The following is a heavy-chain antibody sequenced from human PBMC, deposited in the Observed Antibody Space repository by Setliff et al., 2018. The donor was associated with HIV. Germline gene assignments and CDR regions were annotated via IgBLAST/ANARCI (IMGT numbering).Heavy chain of an antibody. V-gene: IGHV3-66*02. D-gene: IGHD3-10*01. Sequence: GGSLRLSCVASGFALTSNYISWVRQAPGKGLEWVSVIYEGGLTYYADSVEGRFTLSRDISKNTVYFQMNDLRPEDTAVYFCASSGSGSYINWFGPWGQGTLVTVSS. CDR1: GFALTSNY. CDR2: IYEGGLT. J-gene: IGHJ5*02. CDR3: ASSGSGSYINWFGP.